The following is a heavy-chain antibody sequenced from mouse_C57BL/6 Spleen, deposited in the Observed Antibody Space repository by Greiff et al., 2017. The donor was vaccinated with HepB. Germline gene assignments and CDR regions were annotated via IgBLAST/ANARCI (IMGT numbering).Heavy chain of an antibody. Sequence: VQLKQSGPVLVKPGASVKMSCKASGYTFTDYYMNWVKQSHGKSLEWIGVINPYNGGTSYNQKFKGKATLTVDKSSSTAYMELNSLTSEDSAVYYCARGGLYYYGSRGYFDYWGQGTTLTVSS. J-gene: IGHJ2*01. CDR3: ARGGLYYYGSRGYFDY. V-gene: IGHV1-19*01. CDR2: INPYNGGT. CDR1: GYTFTDYY. D-gene: IGHD1-1*01.